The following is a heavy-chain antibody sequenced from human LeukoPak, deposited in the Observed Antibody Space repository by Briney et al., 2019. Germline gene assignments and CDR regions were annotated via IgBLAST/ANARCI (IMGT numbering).Heavy chain of an antibody. CDR3: ARFIAAPYYFDY. Sequence: GGSLRLSCAASGLTFSSYWMSWVRQAPGKGLEWVANIKQDGSEKDYVDSVKGRFTISRDTAKNSLYLQMNSLRAEDTAVYYCARFIAAPYYFDYWGRGTLVTVSS. V-gene: IGHV3-7*01. CDR1: GLTFSSYW. CDR2: IKQDGSEK. J-gene: IGHJ4*02. D-gene: IGHD6-13*01.